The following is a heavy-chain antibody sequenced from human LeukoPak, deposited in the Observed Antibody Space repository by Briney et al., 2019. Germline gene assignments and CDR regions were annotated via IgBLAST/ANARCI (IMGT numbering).Heavy chain of an antibody. D-gene: IGHD3-3*01. CDR2: ISSSSSYI. Sequence: GGSLRLSCAASGFILSSYGMHWVRQAPGKGLEWVSSISSSSSYIYYADSVKGRFTISRDNAKNSLYLQMNSLRAEDTAVYYCARAHITIFGVARYHFDYWGQGTLVTVSS. CDR3: ARAHITIFGVARYHFDY. V-gene: IGHV3-21*01. CDR1: GFILSSYG. J-gene: IGHJ4*02.